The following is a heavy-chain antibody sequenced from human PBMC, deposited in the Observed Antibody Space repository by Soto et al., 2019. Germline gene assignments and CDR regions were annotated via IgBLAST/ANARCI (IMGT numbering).Heavy chain of an antibody. D-gene: IGHD2-21*01. V-gene: IGHV4-59*01. CDR3: ARDTGDRYFDY. CDR1: GGSISSYY. Sequence: QVQLQESGPGLVKPSETLSLTCTVSGGSISSYYWSWIRQPPGKGLEWIGYIHYSGSTNYNPSLKRRVTISVDTSRSRLSLKLSSVTAADTAVYYCARDTGDRYFDYWGQGNLGNVSS. J-gene: IGHJ4*02. CDR2: IHYSGST.